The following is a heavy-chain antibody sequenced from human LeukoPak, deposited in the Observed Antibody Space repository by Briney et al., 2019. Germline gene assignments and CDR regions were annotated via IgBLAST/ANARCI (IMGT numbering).Heavy chain of an antibody. J-gene: IGHJ3*02. D-gene: IGHD2-21*02. CDR3: ARENMTHDAFDI. Sequence: GASVKVSCKASGYTFTSYGISWVRQAPGQGLEWMGWINPNSGGTNYAQKFQGRVTMTRDTSISTAYMELSRLRSDDTAVYYCARENMTHDAFDIWGQGTMVTVSS. CDR1: GYTFTSYG. V-gene: IGHV1-2*02. CDR2: INPNSGGT.